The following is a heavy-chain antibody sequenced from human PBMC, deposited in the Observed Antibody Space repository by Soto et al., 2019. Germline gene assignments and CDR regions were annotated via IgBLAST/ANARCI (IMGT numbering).Heavy chain of an antibody. Sequence: EVQLLESGGGLVQPGGSLRLSCAASGFTFSSYAMSWVRQAPGKGLEWVSAISGSGGSTYYVDPVKGRFTISRDNAETTLYLQMNSLRAEDTAVYYCAKDRLLAARSDYWGQGTLVTVSS. CDR1: GFTFSSYA. V-gene: IGHV3-23*01. CDR2: ISGSGGST. D-gene: IGHD6-6*01. J-gene: IGHJ4*02. CDR3: AKDRLLAARSDY.